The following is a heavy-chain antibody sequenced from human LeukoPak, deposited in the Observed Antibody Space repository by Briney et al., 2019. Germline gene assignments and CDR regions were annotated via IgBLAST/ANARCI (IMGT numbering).Heavy chain of an antibody. Sequence: GGSLRLSCVVSGFSISYNYMSWVRQAPGKGLEWVALIYSAGDSYYADSAKGRFNISKDNSKNTVYLQMDRLRPDDTAVYYCASHYCSAGSCYFDGWGQGNLVTVSS. V-gene: IGHV3-53*01. J-gene: IGHJ4*02. CDR2: IYSAGDS. D-gene: IGHD2-21*01. CDR1: GFSISYNY. CDR3: ASHYCSAGSCYFDG.